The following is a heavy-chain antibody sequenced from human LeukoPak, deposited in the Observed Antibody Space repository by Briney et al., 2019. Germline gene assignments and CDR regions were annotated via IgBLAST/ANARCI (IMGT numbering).Heavy chain of an antibody. CDR2: INHSGST. V-gene: IGHV4-34*01. D-gene: IGHD3-3*01. J-gene: IGHJ4*02. CDR3: ARVRFLEWLLYLSEYYFDY. CDR1: GGSFCGYY. Sequence: PSETLSLTCAVYGGSFCGYYWSWIRQPPGKGLEWIGEINHSGSTNYNPSLKSRVTISVDTSKNQFSLKLSSVTAADTAVYYCARVRFLEWLLYLSEYYFDYWGQGTLVTVSS.